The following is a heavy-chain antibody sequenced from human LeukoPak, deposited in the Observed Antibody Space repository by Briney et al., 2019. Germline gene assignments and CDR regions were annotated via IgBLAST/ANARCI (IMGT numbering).Heavy chain of an antibody. CDR2: ITGSVGST. Sequence: GGCPSLACAASGFTFGSYAMSWGRQAPGKGLEWVSTITGSVGSTYYADSVKGRFTIIRDNSKNTLYLQMNSLRVEDTAVYYCAKRLGRDDYTYFDFWGQGTLVTVSS. CDR1: GFTFGSYA. V-gene: IGHV3-23*01. D-gene: IGHD5-24*01. J-gene: IGHJ4*02. CDR3: AKRLGRDDYTYFDF.